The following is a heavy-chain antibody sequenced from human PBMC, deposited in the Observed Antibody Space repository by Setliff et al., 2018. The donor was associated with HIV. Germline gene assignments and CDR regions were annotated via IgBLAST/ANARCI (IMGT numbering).Heavy chain of an antibody. CDR1: GFTFSNYA. V-gene: IGHV3-23*01. CDR3: AKDRKDSGSYPYFDY. Sequence: LRLSCAASGFTFSNYAMSWVRQAPGKGLDWVSVISGSGDSTYYADSVKGRFTISGDNSKNTLSLQMNSLRAEDTAVYYCAKDRKDSGSYPYFDYWGQGILVTVSS. CDR2: ISGSGDST. J-gene: IGHJ4*02. D-gene: IGHD1-26*01.